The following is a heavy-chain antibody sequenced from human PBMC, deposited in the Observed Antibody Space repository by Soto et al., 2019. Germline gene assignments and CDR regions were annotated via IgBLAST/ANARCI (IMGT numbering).Heavy chain of an antibody. J-gene: IGHJ4*02. V-gene: IGHV4-31*03. D-gene: IGHD6-13*01. CDR3: ARGGSSWHGVYFDY. Sequence: SETLSLTCTVSGGSISSGGYYWSWIRQHPGKGLEWIGYIYYSGSTYYNPSLKSRVTISVDTSKNQFSLKLSSVTAADTAVYYCARGGSSWHGVYFDYWGQGTLVTVSS. CDR2: IYYSGST. CDR1: GGSISSGGYY.